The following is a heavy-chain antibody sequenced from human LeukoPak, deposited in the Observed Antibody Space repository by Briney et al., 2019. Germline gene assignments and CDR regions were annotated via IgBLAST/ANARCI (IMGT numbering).Heavy chain of an antibody. CDR2: ISWDGGST. D-gene: IGHD3-10*01. J-gene: IGHJ6*03. CDR1: GFTFDDYA. Sequence: GGSLRLSCAASGFTFDDYAMHWVRQAPEKGLEWVSLISWDGGSTYYADSVKGRFTISRDNSKNSLYLQMNSLRAEDTALYYCAKGLGRYYYYYYMDVWGKGTTVTVSS. V-gene: IGHV3-43D*03. CDR3: AKGLGRYYYYYYMDV.